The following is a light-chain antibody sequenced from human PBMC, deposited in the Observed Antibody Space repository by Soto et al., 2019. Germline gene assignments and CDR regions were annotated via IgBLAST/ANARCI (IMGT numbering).Light chain of an antibody. V-gene: IGLV1-51*01. Sequence: QSVLTQPPSVSAAPGQKVTISCSGSSSNIGSNHVSWYQQLPETAPKLLIYDNNERPSGIPDRFSGSKSGTSATLGITGLQNGDEDDYYCATWDNSLSAVLFGGGTKVTVL. J-gene: IGLJ2*01. CDR2: DNN. CDR1: SSNIGSNH. CDR3: ATWDNSLSAVL.